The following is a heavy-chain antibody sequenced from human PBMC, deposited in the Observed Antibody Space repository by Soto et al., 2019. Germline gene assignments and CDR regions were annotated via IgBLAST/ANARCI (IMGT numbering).Heavy chain of an antibody. Sequence: LSLTCAVYGGSFSGYYWSWIRQPPGKGLEWIGEINHSGSTNYNPSLKSRVTISVDTSKNQFSLKLSSVTAADTAVYYCARGSGSGLYYYGMDVWGQGTTVTVSS. CDR2: INHSGST. V-gene: IGHV4-34*01. J-gene: IGHJ6*02. CDR3: ARGSGSGLYYYGMDV. D-gene: IGHD3-10*01. CDR1: GGSFSGYY.